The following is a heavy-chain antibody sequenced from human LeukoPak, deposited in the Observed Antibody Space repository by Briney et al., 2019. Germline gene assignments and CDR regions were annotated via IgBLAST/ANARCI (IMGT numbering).Heavy chain of an antibody. CDR2: IYYSGST. V-gene: IGHV4-59*01. Sequence: PSETLSLTCTVSGGSISSYYWSWIRQPPGKGLEWIGYIYYSGSTNYNPSLKSRVTISVDTSKNQFSLKLSSVTAADTAVYYCASRKWGYSSSWADAFDIWGQGTMVTVSS. CDR1: GGSISSYY. D-gene: IGHD6-13*01. J-gene: IGHJ3*02. CDR3: ASRKWGYSSSWADAFDI.